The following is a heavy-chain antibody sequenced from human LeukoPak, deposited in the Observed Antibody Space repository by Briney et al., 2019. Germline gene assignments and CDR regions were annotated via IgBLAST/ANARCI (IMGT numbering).Heavy chain of an antibody. D-gene: IGHD6-19*01. J-gene: IGHJ6*03. V-gene: IGHV3-21*01. CDR2: ISSSSSYI. CDR1: GFTFSSYS. CDR3: AKDRGAVAGVMDV. Sequence: AGGSLRFSCAASGFTFSSYSMNWVRQAPGKGLGWVSSISSSSSYIYYADSVKGRFTISRDNAKNSLYLQMNSLRAEDTAVYYCAKDRGAVAGVMDVWGKGTTVTVSS.